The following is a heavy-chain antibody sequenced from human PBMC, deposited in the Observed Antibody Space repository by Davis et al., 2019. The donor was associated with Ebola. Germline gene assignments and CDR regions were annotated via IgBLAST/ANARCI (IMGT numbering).Heavy chain of an antibody. D-gene: IGHD3-3*01. CDR1: GGSISSSSYY. V-gene: IGHV4-39*07. CDR2: INHSGST. J-gene: IGHJ6*02. Sequence: MPSETLSLTCTVSGGSISSSSYYWGWIRQPPGKGLEWIGEINHSGSTNYNPSLKSRVTISVDTSKNQFSLKLSSVTAAETAVYYCARDSSIFGVRHYGMDVWGQGTTVTVSS. CDR3: ARDSSIFGVRHYGMDV.